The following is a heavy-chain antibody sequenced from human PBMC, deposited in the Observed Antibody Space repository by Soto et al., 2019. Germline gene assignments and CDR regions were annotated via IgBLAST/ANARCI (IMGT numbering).Heavy chain of an antibody. CDR1: GFLFSTYW. V-gene: IGHV3-74*01. Sequence: EVQLVESGGGLVQPGGSLRLSCAASGFLFSTYWMFWVRQVPRKGLLWVSRIKSDGSGTSYADSVKGRFTISRDNTKNTLYMQMTSLRAEDTAVYYCAIGGGDYNYFDHWGQGILVTVSS. D-gene: IGHD2-21*01. J-gene: IGHJ4*02. CDR2: IKSDGSGT. CDR3: AIGGGDYNYFDH.